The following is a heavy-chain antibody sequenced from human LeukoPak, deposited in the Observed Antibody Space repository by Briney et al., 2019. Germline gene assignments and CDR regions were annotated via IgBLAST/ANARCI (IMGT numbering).Heavy chain of an antibody. V-gene: IGHV3-53*01. CDR3: ARESITSGWYLY. CDR2: IYKEGNT. Sequence: PGGSLRLSCAASGFTVSDSYMSWVRQAPGRGLEWVSTIYKEGNTYHADSVKGRFTMSRDTSKNTLYLQMNSLRVEDTAIYYCARESITSGWYLYWGQGTLVTVSS. CDR1: GFTVSDSY. D-gene: IGHD6-19*01. J-gene: IGHJ4*02.